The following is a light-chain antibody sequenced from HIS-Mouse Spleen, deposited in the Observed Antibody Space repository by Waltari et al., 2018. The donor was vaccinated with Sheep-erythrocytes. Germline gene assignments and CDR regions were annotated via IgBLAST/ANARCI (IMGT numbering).Light chain of an antibody. J-gene: IGLJ3*02. Sequence: QSVLTQPPSASGTPGQRVTISCSGSSSNIGSNTVNWYQQLPGTAPKLLIYSNNQRPPGVPDRFSGSKSGTSACLAISGLQSEDEADYYCAAWDDSLNGPVFGGGTKLTVL. CDR1: SSNIGSNT. CDR2: SNN. CDR3: AAWDDSLNGPV. V-gene: IGLV1-44*01.